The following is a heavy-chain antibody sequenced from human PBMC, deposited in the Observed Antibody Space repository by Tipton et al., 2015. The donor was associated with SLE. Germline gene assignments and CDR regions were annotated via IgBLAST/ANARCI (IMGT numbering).Heavy chain of an antibody. CDR1: GFIVSSTY. V-gene: IGHV4-34*01. D-gene: IGHD3-22*01. Sequence: LRLSCAASGFIVSSTYIHWVRQAPGKGLEWVGEINHGGYTRYNPSLKSRVTMSLDTSKSQLSLNLTSVTAADTAVYYCARVTEYYYDSSGYSYYYYYMDVWGTGTTVTVSS. CDR3: ARVTEYYYDSSGYSYYYYYMDV. CDR2: INHGGYT. J-gene: IGHJ6*03.